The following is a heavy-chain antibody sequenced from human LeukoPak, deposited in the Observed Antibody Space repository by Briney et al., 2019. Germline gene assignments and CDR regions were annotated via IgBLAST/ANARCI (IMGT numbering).Heavy chain of an antibody. V-gene: IGHV1-69*01. D-gene: IGHD2-15*01. Sequence: GSSVKVSCKASGGTFSSYAISWVRQAPGQGLEWMGGIIPIFGTANYAQKFQGRVTITADESTSTAYIELSSLRSEDTAVYYCARAPDLYCSGGSCYNEFDPWGQGILVTVSS. CDR2: IIPIFGTA. CDR3: ARAPDLYCSGGSCYNEFDP. J-gene: IGHJ5*02. CDR1: GGTFSSYA.